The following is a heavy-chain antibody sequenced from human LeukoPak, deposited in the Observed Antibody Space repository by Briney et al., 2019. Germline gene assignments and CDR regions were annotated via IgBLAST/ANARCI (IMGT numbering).Heavy chain of an antibody. CDR1: GYTFTTYA. D-gene: IGHD7-27*01. CDR2: LNTNTGNP. Sequence: GASVKVSCKASGYTFTTYAMNWVRQAPGQGLEWMGWLNTNTGNPTYAQGFTGRFVFSLDTSVSTAYLQISSLKAEDTAVYYCARGFNTGTKGIFDYWGQGTLVTVSS. CDR3: ARGFNTGTKGIFDY. J-gene: IGHJ4*02. V-gene: IGHV7-4-1*02.